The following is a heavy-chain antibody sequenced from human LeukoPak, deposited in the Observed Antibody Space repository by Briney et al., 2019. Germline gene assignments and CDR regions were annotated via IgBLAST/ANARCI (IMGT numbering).Heavy chain of an antibody. CDR1: GGSLSGYY. V-gene: IGHV4-34*01. D-gene: IGHD2-2*01. CDR3: ARVYCSSTSCYLRLFDP. Sequence: PSETLSLTCGVWGGSLSGYYWSWLRQPPGKGLEGIGEFNHSGSTNYNPSLKSRVPISVDTSKNQFSLKLSSVTAADTAVYYCARVYCSSTSCYLRLFDPWGQGTLVTVSS. J-gene: IGHJ5*02. CDR2: FNHSGST.